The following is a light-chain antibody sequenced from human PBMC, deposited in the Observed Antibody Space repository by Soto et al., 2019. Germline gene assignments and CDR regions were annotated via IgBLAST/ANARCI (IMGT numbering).Light chain of an antibody. CDR1: QTVCNTY. CDR3: QQYGALPPT. J-gene: IGKJ4*01. Sequence: EIVLTQFPGALSLSPGERVTLSCRASQTVCNTYLAWYQQKSGQASKFLIYGASNRATGTPDRFSGSGSGTDFTLTISRLEPEDFAVYYCQQYGALPPTFGGGTKVEIK. V-gene: IGKV3-20*01. CDR2: GAS.